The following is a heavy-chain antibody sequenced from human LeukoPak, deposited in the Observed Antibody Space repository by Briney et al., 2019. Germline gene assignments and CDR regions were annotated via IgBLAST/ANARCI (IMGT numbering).Heavy chain of an antibody. CDR2: ISGSGGST. CDR1: GFTFSSYA. D-gene: IGHD3-3*01. CDR3: AKEELRFLEWLSSPNYFDL. J-gene: IGHJ4*02. Sequence: GGSLRLSCAASGFTFSSYAMSWVRQAPGKGLEWVSAISGSGGSTYYADSVKGRFTISRDNAKNTLYLQMNSLRAEDTAVYYCAKEELRFLEWLSSPNYFDLWGQGTLVTVSS. V-gene: IGHV3-23*01.